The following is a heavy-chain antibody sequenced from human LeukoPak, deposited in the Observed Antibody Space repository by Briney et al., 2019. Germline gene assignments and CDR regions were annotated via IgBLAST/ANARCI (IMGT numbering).Heavy chain of an antibody. V-gene: IGHV3-74*01. Sequence: GGSLRLSCAASGFTFSSHWMHWVRQAPGKGLVWVSRINSDGSITSYADSVKGRFTISRDNAEDTLYLQMNSLRAEDAAVYYCASPMWDTAIHDYWGQGTLVTVSS. CDR3: ASPMWDTAIHDY. CDR2: INSDGSIT. J-gene: IGHJ4*02. D-gene: IGHD5-18*01. CDR1: GFTFSSHW.